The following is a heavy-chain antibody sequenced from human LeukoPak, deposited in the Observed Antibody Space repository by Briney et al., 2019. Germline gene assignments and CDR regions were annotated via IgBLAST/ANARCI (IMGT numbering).Heavy chain of an antibody. CDR1: GFTVSSTY. J-gene: IGHJ4*02. CDR2: IYSGGST. CDR3: AKNLGGDYAL. V-gene: IGHV3-53*01. D-gene: IGHD2-21*02. Sequence: PGGSLRLSCAASGFTVSSTYMSWVRQAPGQGLEWVSVIYSGGSTNYADSVKGRCIIFRDNSDNTLYLQLNSLRAEDTAVYYCAKNLGGDYALWGQGTLVTVSS.